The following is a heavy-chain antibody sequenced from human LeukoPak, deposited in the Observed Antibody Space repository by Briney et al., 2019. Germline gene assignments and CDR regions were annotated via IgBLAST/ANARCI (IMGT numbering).Heavy chain of an antibody. J-gene: IGHJ3*02. CDR3: AKRYPYSSSGELGSGDAFDI. D-gene: IGHD6-13*01. CDR2: ISGSGGGT. V-gene: IGHV3-23*01. CDR1: GFTFSSYA. Sequence: GGSLSLSCAASGFTFSSYALCWVRKAPGKGLGWVSIISGSGGGTYYADSVEGRSTNSRDNSKNTLYLQMNSLRAEDTAVYYCAKRYPYSSSGELGSGDAFDIWGQGTMVTVSS.